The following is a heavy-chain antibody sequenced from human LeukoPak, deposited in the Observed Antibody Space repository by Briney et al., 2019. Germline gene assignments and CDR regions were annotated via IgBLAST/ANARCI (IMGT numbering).Heavy chain of an antibody. CDR1: GGTFSSYA. Sequence: SVKVSCKASGGTFSSYAISWVRQAPGQGLEWMGGIIPIFGTANYAQKFQGRVTITADESTSTAYMELSSLRSEDTAVYYCARGVLSRTTVTMFWGGHYYFDYWGQGTLVTVSS. V-gene: IGHV1-69*13. CDR3: ARGVLSRTTVTMFWGGHYYFDY. CDR2: IIPIFGTA. D-gene: IGHD4-17*01. J-gene: IGHJ4*02.